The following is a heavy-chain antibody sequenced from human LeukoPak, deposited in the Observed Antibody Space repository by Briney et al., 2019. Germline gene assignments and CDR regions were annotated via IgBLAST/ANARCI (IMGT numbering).Heavy chain of an antibody. D-gene: IGHD6-19*01. CDR1: GFTFSNYA. J-gene: IGHJ4*02. CDR3: AKDPHDSGGWYGGINY. CDR2: ISGSGDST. Sequence: GGSLTLSCAASGFTFSNYAMSWVRQAPGKGLEWVSSISGSGDSTYYADSVKGRFTISRDNSKNTLYLQMNSLRVEDTAIYYCAKDPHDSGGWYGGINYWGQGTLVTVSS. V-gene: IGHV3-23*01.